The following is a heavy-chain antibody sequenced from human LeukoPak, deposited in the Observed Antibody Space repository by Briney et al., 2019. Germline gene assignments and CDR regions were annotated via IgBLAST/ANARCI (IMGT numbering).Heavy chain of an antibody. Sequence: SVKVSCKASGGTFSSYAISWVRQAPGQGLEWMGRIIPIFGTANYAQKFQGRVTITADKSTSTAYMELSSLRSEDTAVYYCAKGDIVVVTAIQHAFDILGQGTMVTVSS. V-gene: IGHV1-69*06. D-gene: IGHD2-21*02. CDR1: GGTFSSYA. CDR2: IIPIFGTA. J-gene: IGHJ3*02. CDR3: AKGDIVVVTAIQHAFDI.